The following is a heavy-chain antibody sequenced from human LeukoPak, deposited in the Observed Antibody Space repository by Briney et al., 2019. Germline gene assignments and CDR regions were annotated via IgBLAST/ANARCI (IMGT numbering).Heavy chain of an antibody. CDR1: GFTFDDYA. V-gene: IGHV3-9*03. J-gene: IGHJ4*02. CDR3: AKDIGGDYVVGYFDY. Sequence: GRSLRLSCAASGFTFDDYAMHWVRQAPGKGLEWVSGISWNSGSIGYADSVKGRFTISRDNAKNSLYLQMNSLRAEDMALYYCAKDIGGDYVVGYFDYWGQGTLVTVSS. D-gene: IGHD4-17*01. CDR2: ISWNSGSI.